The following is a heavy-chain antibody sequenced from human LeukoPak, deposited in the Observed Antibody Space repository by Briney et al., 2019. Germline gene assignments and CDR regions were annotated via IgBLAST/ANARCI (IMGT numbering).Heavy chain of an antibody. V-gene: IGHV3-23*01. D-gene: IGHD3-9*01. CDR2: ISGSGGST. Sequence: GGPLRLSCAASGFTFSSYAMSWVRQAPGKGLEWVSAISGSGGSTYYADSVKGRFTISRDNSKNTLYLQMNSLRAEDTAVYYCAKAPAVLYYDILTGYYFDYWGQGTLVTVSS. J-gene: IGHJ4*02. CDR3: AKAPAVLYYDILTGYYFDY. CDR1: GFTFSSYA.